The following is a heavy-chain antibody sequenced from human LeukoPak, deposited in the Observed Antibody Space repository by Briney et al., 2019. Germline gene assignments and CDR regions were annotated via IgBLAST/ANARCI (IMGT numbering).Heavy chain of an antibody. CDR3: AKNTFGGVITNPNYMDV. J-gene: IGHJ6*03. V-gene: IGHV3-23*01. CDR1: GFTFSSYA. D-gene: IGHD3-16*02. Sequence: GGSLRLSCAASGFTFSSYALSWVRQAPGKGLEWVSGNTGSGGSTDYADSVKGRFTMSRDNSKNTMYLQMNSLRAEDTAVYYCAKNTFGGVITNPNYMDVWGKGTTVTISS. CDR2: NTGSGGST.